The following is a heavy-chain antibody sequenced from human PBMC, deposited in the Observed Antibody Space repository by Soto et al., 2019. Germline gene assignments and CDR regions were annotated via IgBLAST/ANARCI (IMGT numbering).Heavy chain of an antibody. CDR3: AHRRSESTVTTFFDY. V-gene: IGHV2-5*02. CDR1: GCSLSTSGVG. CDR2: SYLDDDK. D-gene: IGHD4-17*01. J-gene: IGHJ4*02. Sequence: QITFKESGRTLVKATQTLTLTCTFSGCSLSTSGVGVGWICQPPGKALEWLALSYLDDDKRYSPSLKSRLTFTKDTSKDQGDLTMTNMHPVDTATYHCAHRRSESTVTTFFDYWGQGTLVTVSS.